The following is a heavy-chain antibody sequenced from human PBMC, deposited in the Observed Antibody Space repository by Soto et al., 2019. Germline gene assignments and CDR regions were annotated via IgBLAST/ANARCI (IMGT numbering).Heavy chain of an antibody. CDR1: GGTFSSYA. CDR2: IIPIFGTA. CDR3: ARVLGEGGYYYDSSGYYFDY. J-gene: IGHJ4*02. V-gene: IGHV1-69*01. D-gene: IGHD3-22*01. Sequence: QVQLVQSGAEVKKPGSSVKVSCKASGGTFSSYAISWVRQAPGQGLEWMGGIIPIFGTANYAQKFQGRVTITADESTSTAYMELSSLRSEDTAVYCCARVLGEGGYYYDSSGYYFDYWGQGTLVTVSS.